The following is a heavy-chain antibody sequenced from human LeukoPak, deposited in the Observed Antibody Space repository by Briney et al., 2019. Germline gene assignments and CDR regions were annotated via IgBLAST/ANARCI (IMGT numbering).Heavy chain of an antibody. CDR2: INHSGNT. CDR3: ARSKDGSGFAAY. D-gene: IGHD3-22*01. V-gene: IGHV4-34*01. CDR1: GGSFSGYY. Sequence: PSETLSLTCAVYGGSFSGYYWTWIRQPPGKGLEWIGEINHSGNTNYNPSLKSRVAISLDTSKNQFSLKLSSVIAADTAMYYCARSKDGSGFAAYWGQGTQVTVSS. J-gene: IGHJ4*02.